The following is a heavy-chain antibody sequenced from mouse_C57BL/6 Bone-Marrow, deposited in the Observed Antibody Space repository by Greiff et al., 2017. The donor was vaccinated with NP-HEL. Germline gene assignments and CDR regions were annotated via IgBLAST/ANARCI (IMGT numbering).Heavy chain of an antibody. J-gene: IGHJ4*01. Sequence: QVHVKQSGPGLVQPSQSLSITCTVSGFSLTSYGVHWVRQPPGKGLEWLGVIWSGGSTDYNAAFISRLSISKDNSKSQVFFKMNSLQADDTAIYYCAKKDTVVDAMDYWGQGTSVTVSS. D-gene: IGHD1-1*01. CDR1: GFSLTSYG. V-gene: IGHV2-4*01. CDR3: AKKDTVVDAMDY. CDR2: IWSGGST.